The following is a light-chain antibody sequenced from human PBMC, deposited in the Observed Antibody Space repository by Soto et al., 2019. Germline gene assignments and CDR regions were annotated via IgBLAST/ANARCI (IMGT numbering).Light chain of an antibody. CDR3: QQFSDWPPYT. CDR2: RAS. Sequence: DTVMTQSPATLSVSPGERATLSCRASQNIYSNLAWYQQKAGQAPRLLIYRASTRATGVPDRFSGSGSGTDVTLTISSLQSADSAVYFGQQFSDWPPYTFGPGTKLEIK. CDR1: QNIYSN. J-gene: IGKJ2*01. V-gene: IGKV3-15*01.